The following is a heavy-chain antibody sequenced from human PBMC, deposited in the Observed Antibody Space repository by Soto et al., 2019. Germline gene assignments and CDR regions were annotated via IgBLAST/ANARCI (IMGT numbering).Heavy chain of an antibody. J-gene: IGHJ5*02. V-gene: IGHV3-21*01. CDR3: ARVLGSGLNWLDP. D-gene: IGHD3-10*01. CDR1: GFTFRSFG. Sequence: GGSLRLSCAASGFTFRSFGINWVRQAPGKGLEWVSSISSHSDYIYYADSVKGRFSISRDNAKNSVSLQMNSLRAEDTAVYYCARVLGSGLNWLDPWGQGTLVTVSS. CDR2: ISSHSDYI.